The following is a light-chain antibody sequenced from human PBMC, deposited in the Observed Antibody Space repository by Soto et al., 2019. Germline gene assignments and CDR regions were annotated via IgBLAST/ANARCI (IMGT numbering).Light chain of an antibody. CDR1: ESIGSW. CDR3: QQYNSYSRT. J-gene: IGKJ1*01. CDR2: KES. V-gene: IGKV1-5*03. Sequence: DIQMTQSPSTLSASVGDRVTITCRASESIGSWLAWYQQKPGKAPKVLIYKESALKSGVPSRFTGSGSGTEFTLTISSLQPDDFATYYCQQYNSYSRTFGQGTKVEIK.